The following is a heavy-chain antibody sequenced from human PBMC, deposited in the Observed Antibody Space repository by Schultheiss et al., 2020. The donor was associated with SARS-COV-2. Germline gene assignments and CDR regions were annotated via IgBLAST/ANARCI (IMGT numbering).Heavy chain of an antibody. CDR3: GSAYLGDY. V-gene: IGHV4-30-2*01. CDR1: GGSISSGGYS. D-gene: IGHD3-10*01. J-gene: IGHJ4*02. Sequence: SETLSLTCAVSGGSISSGGYSWSWIRQPPGKGLEWIGYIYHSGSTYYNPSLKSRVTISVDTSKNQFSLKLSSVTAADTAVSFYGSAYLGDYWGQGTLVTVSS. CDR2: IYHSGST.